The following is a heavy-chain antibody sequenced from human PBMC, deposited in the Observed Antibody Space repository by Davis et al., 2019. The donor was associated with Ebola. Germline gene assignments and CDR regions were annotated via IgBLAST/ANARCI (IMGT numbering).Heavy chain of an antibody. CDR3: ARDFESYFDY. J-gene: IGHJ4*02. Sequence: GGSLRLSCAASGFTFSSYAMSWVRQAPGKGLEWVAVISYDGSNKYYADSVKGRFTISRDNSKNTLYLQMDSLRAEDTAVYYCARDFESYFDYWGQGTLVTVSS. V-gene: IGHV3-30*03. CDR2: ISYDGSNK. CDR1: GFTFSSYA.